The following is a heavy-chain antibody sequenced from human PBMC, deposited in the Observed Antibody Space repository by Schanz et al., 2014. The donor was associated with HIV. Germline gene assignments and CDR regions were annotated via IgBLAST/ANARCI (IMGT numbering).Heavy chain of an antibody. CDR3: ASGNFGWQQKSPYYFDS. Sequence: QVHLVQSGAEVQKPGSSVKVSCKNTVSSYGISWVRPAPGQGLQWMGGIIPPFGTANYAEKFQGRVTITADTSTSTAYMELSSLRSDDTAVYFCASGNFGWQQKSPYYFDSWGQGTLVTVSS. D-gene: IGHD3-10*01. CDR1: TVSSYG. V-gene: IGHV1-69*06. J-gene: IGHJ4*02. CDR2: IIPPFGTA.